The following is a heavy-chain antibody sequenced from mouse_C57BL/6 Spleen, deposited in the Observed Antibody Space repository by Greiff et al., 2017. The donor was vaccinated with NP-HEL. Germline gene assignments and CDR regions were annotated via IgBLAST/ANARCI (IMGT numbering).Heavy chain of an antibody. CDR1: GYTFTDYY. CDR3: ASTGTWGGFDY. Sequence: VQLQQSGAELVRPGASVKLSCKASGYTFTDYYINWVKQRPGQGLEWIARIYPGSGNTYYNEKFKGKATLTAEKSSSTAYMQLSSLTSEDSAVYFCASTGTWGGFDYWGQGTTLTVSS. J-gene: IGHJ2*01. D-gene: IGHD4-1*02. V-gene: IGHV1-76*01. CDR2: IYPGSGNT.